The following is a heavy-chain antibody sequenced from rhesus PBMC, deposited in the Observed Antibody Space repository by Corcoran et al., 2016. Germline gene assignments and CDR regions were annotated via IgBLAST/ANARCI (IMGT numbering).Heavy chain of an antibody. CDR1: GGSISGYYY. Sequence: QVKLQQWGEGLVKPSETLSLTCAVYGGSISGYYYWSWIRQAPGKGLEGIGNADGKSPNTNYTPSLKKRVTISKYTSKSQFSLKLGSVTAADTAVYYCARERFGVWGPGVLVTVSS. CDR3: ARERFGV. CDR2: ADGKSPNT. V-gene: IGHV4-73*01. D-gene: IGHD3-3*01. J-gene: IGHJ5-1*01.